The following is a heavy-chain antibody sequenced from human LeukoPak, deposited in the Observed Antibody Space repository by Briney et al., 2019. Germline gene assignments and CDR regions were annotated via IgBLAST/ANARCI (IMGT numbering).Heavy chain of an antibody. Sequence: GASVKVSCKASGGTFSSYAISWVRQAPGQGLGWMGGIIPIFGTANYAQKFQGRVTITADKSTSTAYMELSSLRSEDTAVYYCATSTVPGPYYYGSGSYYPIRFDYWGQGTLVTVSS. D-gene: IGHD3-10*01. J-gene: IGHJ4*02. CDR3: ATSTVPGPYYYGSGSYYPIRFDY. CDR2: IIPIFGTA. V-gene: IGHV1-69*06. CDR1: GGTFSSYA.